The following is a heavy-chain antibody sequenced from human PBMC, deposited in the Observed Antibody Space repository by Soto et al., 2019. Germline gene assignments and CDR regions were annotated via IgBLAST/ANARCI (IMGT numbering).Heavy chain of an antibody. V-gene: IGHV4-34*01. CDR3: ARGPYDFWSGSLLRYYYGMDV. CDR2: INHSGST. D-gene: IGHD3-3*01. J-gene: IGHJ6*02. Sequence: SETLSLTCAVYGGSFSGYYWSWIRQPPGKGLEWIGEINHSGSTNYNPSLKSRVTISVDTSKNQFSLKLSSVTAADTAVYYCARGPYDFWSGSLLRYYYGMDVWGQGTTVTVSS. CDR1: GGSFSGYY.